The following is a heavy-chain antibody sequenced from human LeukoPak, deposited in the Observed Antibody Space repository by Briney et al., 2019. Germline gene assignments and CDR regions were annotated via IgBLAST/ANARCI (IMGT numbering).Heavy chain of an antibody. CDR3: AGDGTSTDDY. CDR1: GYTFSNFG. V-gene: IGHV1-18*01. J-gene: IGHJ4*02. CDR2: ISGNNDNP. Sequence: ASLKVSCKASGYTFSNFGISWVRQAPGQGLEWMGWISGNNDNPNYGQKFQGRFTVTSDSSTRTAYMELKRLRSDDTAVYYCAGDGTSTDDYWGQGTLVTVSS. D-gene: IGHD2-2*01.